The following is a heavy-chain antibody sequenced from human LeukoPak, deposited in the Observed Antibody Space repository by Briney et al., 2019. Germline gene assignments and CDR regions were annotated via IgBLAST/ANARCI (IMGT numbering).Heavy chain of an antibody. CDR2: ISYDGSNK. J-gene: IGHJ4*02. V-gene: IGHV3-30*18. CDR1: GVTFSSYG. Sequence: GGSLRLSCAASGVTFSSYGMHWVRRAPGKGLEWVAGISYDGSNKYYADSVKGRFTISRDNSKNTLYLQMNSLRAEDTAVYYCAKDSGGWPVGYWGQGTLVTVSS. D-gene: IGHD6-19*01. CDR3: AKDSGGWPVGY.